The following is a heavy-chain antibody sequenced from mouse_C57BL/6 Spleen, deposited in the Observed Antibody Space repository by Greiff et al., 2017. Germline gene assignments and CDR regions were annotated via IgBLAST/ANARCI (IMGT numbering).Heavy chain of an antibody. D-gene: IGHD1-1*01. J-gene: IGHJ1*03. CDR2: INPNNGGT. V-gene: IGHV1-22*01. Sequence: VQLQQSGPELVKPGASVKMSCKASGYTFTDYNMHWVKQSHGKSLEWIGYINPNNGGTSYNQKFKGKATLTVNKSSSTAYMELRSLTSEDSAVYYCARSRRIYYYGSGYFDVWGTGTTVTVSS. CDR3: ARSRRIYYYGSGYFDV. CDR1: GYTFTDYN.